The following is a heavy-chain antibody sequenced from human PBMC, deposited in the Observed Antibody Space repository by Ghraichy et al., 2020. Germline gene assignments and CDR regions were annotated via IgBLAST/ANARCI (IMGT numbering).Heavy chain of an antibody. D-gene: IGHD2-2*01. CDR2: IIPIFGTA. V-gene: IGHV1-69*13. J-gene: IGHJ6*02. CDR1: GGTFSSYA. Sequence: SVKVSCKASGGTFSSYAISWVRQAPGQGLEWMGGIIPIFGTANYAQKFQGRVTITADESTSTAYMELSSLRSEDTAVYYCAREDVSCSSTSCYYYYGMDVWGQGTTVTVSS. CDR3: AREDVSCSSTSCYYYYGMDV.